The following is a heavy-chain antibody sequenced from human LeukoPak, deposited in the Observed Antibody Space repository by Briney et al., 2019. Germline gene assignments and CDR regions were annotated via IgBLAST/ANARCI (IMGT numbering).Heavy chain of an antibody. V-gene: IGHV4-30-2*01. D-gene: IGHD3-3*01. Sequence: SETLSLTCTVSGGSISSGGYYWSWIRQPPGKGLEWIGYIYHSGSTYYNPSLKSRVTISVDRSKNQFSLKLSSVTAADTAVYYCARARNDFWSGYYEDYWGQGTLVTVSS. J-gene: IGHJ4*02. CDR3: ARARNDFWSGYYEDY. CDR2: IYHSGST. CDR1: GGSISSGGYY.